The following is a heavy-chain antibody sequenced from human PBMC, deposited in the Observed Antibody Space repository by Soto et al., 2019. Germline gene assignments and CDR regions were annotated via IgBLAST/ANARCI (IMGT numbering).Heavy chain of an antibody. Sequence: GGSLRLSCAASGFTFSDSWMNWVRQAPGKGLEWVANIKQDGSEKYYVVSVKGRFTISRDNAKNSLYLQMNSLRAEDTAVYHCARDPETGYFDWLLPDYWGQGTLVTVSS. J-gene: IGHJ4*02. V-gene: IGHV3-7*03. CDR1: GFTFSDSW. CDR3: ARDPETGYFDWLLPDY. D-gene: IGHD3-9*01. CDR2: IKQDGSEK.